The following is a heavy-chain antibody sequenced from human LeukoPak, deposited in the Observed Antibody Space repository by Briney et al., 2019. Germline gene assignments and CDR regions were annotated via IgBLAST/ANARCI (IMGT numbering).Heavy chain of an antibody. D-gene: IGHD2-15*01. J-gene: IGHJ4*02. V-gene: IGHV3-30-3*01. CDR3: ARGGIVVVLAAPNDY. Sequence: GRSLRLSCAASGFTFSNYAMHWVRQAPGKGLEWVAVISYDGNNKYYADSVKGRFTISRDNSKNTLYLQMNSLRAEDTAVYYCARGGIVVVLAAPNDYWGQGTLVTVSS. CDR2: ISYDGNNK. CDR1: GFTFSNYA.